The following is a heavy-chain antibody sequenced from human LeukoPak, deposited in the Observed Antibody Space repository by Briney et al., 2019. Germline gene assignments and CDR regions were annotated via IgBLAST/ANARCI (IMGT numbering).Heavy chain of an antibody. CDR3: ARHGGWPRYPRYCSSTSCYPPGLDP. J-gene: IGHJ5*02. Sequence: SETLSLTCTVSGYSISSGYYWGWIRQPPGKGLEWIGSIYHSGSTYYNPSLKSRVTISVDTSKNQFSLKLSSVTAADTAVYYCARHGGWPRYPRYCSSTSCYPPGLDPWGQGTLVTVSS. CDR1: GYSISSGYY. V-gene: IGHV4-38-2*02. D-gene: IGHD2-2*01. CDR2: IYHSGST.